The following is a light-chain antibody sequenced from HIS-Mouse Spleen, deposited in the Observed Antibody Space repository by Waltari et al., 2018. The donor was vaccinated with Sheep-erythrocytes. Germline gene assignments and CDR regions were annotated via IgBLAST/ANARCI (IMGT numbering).Light chain of an antibody. J-gene: IGLJ2*01. V-gene: IGLV2-14*01. CDR2: EVS. CDR3: SSYTSSSTPVV. CDR1: SSDVGGYNY. Sequence: QSALTQPASVSGSPGQSITISCTGTSSDVGGYNYFSSYQQHPGKAPKLMIYEVSNRPSGVSNRFSGSKSGNTASLTISGLQAEDEADYYCSSYTSSSTPVVFGGGTKLTVL.